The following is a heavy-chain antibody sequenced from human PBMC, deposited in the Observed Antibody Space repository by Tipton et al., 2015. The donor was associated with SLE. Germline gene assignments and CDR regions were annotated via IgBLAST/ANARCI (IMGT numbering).Heavy chain of an antibody. CDR2: INHSGRT. V-gene: IGHV4-34*01. Sequence: TLSLTCAVYGGSFSGYYWSWIRQPPGKGLEWIGEINHSGRTNYNPSLKSRVTISVETSKNQFSLELSSVTAADTAVYYCARGDPARVAFDIWGQGTMVPVSS. J-gene: IGHJ3*02. D-gene: IGHD6-6*01. CDR1: GGSFSGYY. CDR3: ARGDPARVAFDI.